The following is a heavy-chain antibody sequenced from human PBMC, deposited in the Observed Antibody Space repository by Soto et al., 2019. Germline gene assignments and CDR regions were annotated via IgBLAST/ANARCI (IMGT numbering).Heavy chain of an antibody. D-gene: IGHD7-27*01. V-gene: IGHV3-66*04. CDR2: IYSGGST. CDR3: ARPSLGPNDY. J-gene: IGHJ4*02. CDR1: GFTVSSNY. Sequence: PGGSLRLSCAASGFTVSSNYMSWVRQAPGKGLEWVSVIYSGGSTYYADSVKGRFAISRDNSKNTLYLQMNSLRAEDTAVYYRARPSLGPNDYWGQGTLVTVS.